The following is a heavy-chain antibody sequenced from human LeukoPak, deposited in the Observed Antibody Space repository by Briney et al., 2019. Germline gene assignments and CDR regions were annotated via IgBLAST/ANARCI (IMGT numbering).Heavy chain of an antibody. V-gene: IGHV3-23*01. J-gene: IGHJ1*01. CDR2: ISGSGGST. D-gene: IGHD2-21*02. CDR1: GFTFSSYA. CDR3: ARGYCGGDCYGD. Sequence: GGSLRLSCAASGFTFSSYAMGWVRQAPGKGLEWVSAISGSGGSTYYADSVKGRFTISRDNTKSSLYLQMNSLRAEDMAVYYCARGYCGGDCYGDWGQGTLVTVSS.